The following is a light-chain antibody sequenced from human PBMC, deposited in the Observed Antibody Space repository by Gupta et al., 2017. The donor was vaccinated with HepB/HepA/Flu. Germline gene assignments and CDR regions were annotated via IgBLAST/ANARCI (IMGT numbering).Light chain of an antibody. CDR2: DVT. CDR1: SNDVGSYNL. Sequence: QSALTQFASVSGSPGQSITISCTGTSNDVGSYNLVSWYQQHPGKAPKLIIYDVTNRPSGISNRFSDSKSGHTASLTISGLQAEDEADYYCSSYTVNNNYVFGTGTKVTVL. V-gene: IGLV2-23*02. CDR3: SSYTVNNNYV. J-gene: IGLJ1*01.